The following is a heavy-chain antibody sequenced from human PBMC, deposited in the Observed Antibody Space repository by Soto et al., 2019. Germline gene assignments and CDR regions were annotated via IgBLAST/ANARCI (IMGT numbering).Heavy chain of an antibody. V-gene: IGHV5-51*01. J-gene: IGHJ4*02. CDR3: ASLLEYYCDSSGPWPEYFDY. CDR2: IYPGDSDT. Sequence: PGESLKISCKCSGYSFTSYWIGLVRQMPGKGLEWMGIIYPGDSDTRYSPSFQGQVTISADKSISTAYLQWSSLKASDTAMYYCASLLEYYCDSSGPWPEYFDYWGQGTLVTVSS. CDR1: GYSFTSYW. D-gene: IGHD3-22*01.